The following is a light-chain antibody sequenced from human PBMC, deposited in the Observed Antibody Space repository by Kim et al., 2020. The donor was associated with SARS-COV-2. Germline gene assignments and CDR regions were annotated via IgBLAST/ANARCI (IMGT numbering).Light chain of an antibody. CDR3: GTWESSLRVVV. Sequence: GQRVTISCSGGSSNIGNHYVSWYQQVPGTAPKLLIYGNDKRPSGIPDRFSGSKSGTSATLGITGLQTGDEADYYCGTWESSLRVVVFGGGTKVTVL. J-gene: IGLJ3*02. CDR2: GND. V-gene: IGLV1-51*01. CDR1: SSNIGNHY.